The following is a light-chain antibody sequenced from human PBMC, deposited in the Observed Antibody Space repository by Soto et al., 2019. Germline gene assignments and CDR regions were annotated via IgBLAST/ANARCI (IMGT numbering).Light chain of an antibody. CDR3: QQHGTT. Sequence: EFVFTQSPSTLSLSPGDRATLSCRASQSVSSHFAWYQQKSGQAPRLLIYDASKRATGIPARFSGSGSGTDFTLTISRLEPEDSAVYYCQQHGTTFGQGTKVDIK. V-gene: IGKV3-11*01. J-gene: IGKJ1*01. CDR1: QSVSSH. CDR2: DAS.